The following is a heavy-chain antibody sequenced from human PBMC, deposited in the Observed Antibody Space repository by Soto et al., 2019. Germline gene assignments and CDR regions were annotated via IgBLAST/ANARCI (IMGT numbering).Heavy chain of an antibody. J-gene: IGHJ4*02. CDR1: GGSISSCDYY. Sequence: QLQLQESGPGLVKPSETLSLTCTVSGGSISSCDYYWGWVRQPPGKGLAWIGSICSSGTTYYNPSLKSRVTISVDTSKSQFSLRLTSVTAADTAVYYCARHRRETGTYAQPLDYWGQGTLVTVSS. CDR3: ARHRRETGTYAQPLDY. CDR2: ICSSGTT. V-gene: IGHV4-39*01. D-gene: IGHD1-1*01.